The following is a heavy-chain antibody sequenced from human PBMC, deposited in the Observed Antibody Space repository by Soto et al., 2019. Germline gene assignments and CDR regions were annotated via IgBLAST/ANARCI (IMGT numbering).Heavy chain of an antibody. D-gene: IGHD4-17*01. CDR3: ARHVDYGDYHTDY. V-gene: IGHV4-39*01. Sequence: PSETLSLTCTVSGGSVSSSSYYWGWILHPPGKGLEWIGSIYYSGSTYYNPSLKSRVTVSGDTSKSQFSLRLSSVTAADTAVYYCARHVDYGDYHTDYWGQGTLVTVSS. CDR1: GGSVSSSSYY. J-gene: IGHJ4*02. CDR2: IYYSGST.